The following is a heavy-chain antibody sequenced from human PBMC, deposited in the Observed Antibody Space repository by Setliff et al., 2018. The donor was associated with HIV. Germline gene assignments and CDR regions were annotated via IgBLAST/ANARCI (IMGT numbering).Heavy chain of an antibody. CDR2: TSGTGSNT. CDR3: AKTLVVVASPLDF. J-gene: IGHJ4*02. Sequence: SLRLSCAASGFPFSSYAMSWVRQAPGKGLEWVSATSGTGSNTFYADSVKGRFTISRDNSKDTLYLQMSGLTAEDTAIYYCAKTLVVVASPLDFWGQGTLVTVSS. V-gene: IGHV3-23*01. CDR1: GFPFSSYA. D-gene: IGHD2-15*01.